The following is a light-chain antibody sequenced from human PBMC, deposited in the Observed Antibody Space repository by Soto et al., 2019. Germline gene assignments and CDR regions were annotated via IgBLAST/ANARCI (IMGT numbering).Light chain of an antibody. Sequence: ETVLTQSPATLSLSPGDTATLSCRASQSISSFLAWYQQRPGQAPRLLIYDASNRATGIPARFSGSGSGTEFTLTISSLQPDDFATYYCHQYNSWTFGQGTKVDIK. CDR3: HQYNSWT. V-gene: IGKV3-11*01. CDR2: DAS. CDR1: QSISSF. J-gene: IGKJ1*01.